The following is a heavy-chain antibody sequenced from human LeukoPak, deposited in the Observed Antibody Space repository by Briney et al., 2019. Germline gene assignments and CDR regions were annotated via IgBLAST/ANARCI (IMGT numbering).Heavy chain of an antibody. CDR2: ISGSGGST. V-gene: IGHV3-23*01. J-gene: IGHJ4*02. D-gene: IGHD1-26*01. CDR1: GFTFSSYA. CDR3: SGTYSGTCFDY. Sequence: GGSLRLSCAASGFTFSSYAMSWVRQAPGKGLEWVSAISGSGGSTYYADSVKGRFTISRDNAKNSLYLQMNSLRAEDTACATESGTYSGTCFDYWGQGTLVTVSS.